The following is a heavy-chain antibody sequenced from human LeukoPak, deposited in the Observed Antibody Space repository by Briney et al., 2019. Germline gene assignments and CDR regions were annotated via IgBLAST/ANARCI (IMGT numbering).Heavy chain of an antibody. CDR1: GYTFTSYD. CDR3: ARGGELLWFGELYSNWFDP. Sequence: ASVKVSCKASGYTFTSYDINWVRQATGQGLEWMGWMNPNSGNTGYAQKFQGRVTMTRNTSIGAAYMELSSLRSEDTAVYYCARGGELLWFGELYSNWFDPWGQGTLVTVSS. V-gene: IGHV1-8*01. D-gene: IGHD3-10*01. CDR2: MNPNSGNT. J-gene: IGHJ5*02.